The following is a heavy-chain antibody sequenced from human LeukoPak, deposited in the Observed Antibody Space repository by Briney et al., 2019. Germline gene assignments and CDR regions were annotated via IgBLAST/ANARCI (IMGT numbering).Heavy chain of an antibody. V-gene: IGHV4-61*02. CDR1: GGSISSGSYY. CDR3: ASITGSTDY. Sequence: PSQTLSLTCTVSGGSISSGSYYWSWIRQPAGKGLEWIGRIHTSGRTNYNPSLKSRVTISVDSSKNQFSLKLRSVTAADTAVYYCASITGSTDYWGQGTLVTVSS. D-gene: IGHD1-7*01. CDR2: IHTSGRT. J-gene: IGHJ4*02.